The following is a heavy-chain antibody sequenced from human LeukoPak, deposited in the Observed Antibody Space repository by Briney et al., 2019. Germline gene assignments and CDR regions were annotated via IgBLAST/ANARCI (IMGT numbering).Heavy chain of an antibody. J-gene: IGHJ5*02. Sequence: GGSLRLSCAASGFTFSDYYMSWIRQAPGKGLEWVSYISSSGSTIYYADSVKGRFTISRDNAKNSLYLQMNSLRAEDTAVYYCASFGRSGSLNWFDPWGQGTLVTVSS. V-gene: IGHV3-11*04. CDR3: ASFGRSGSLNWFDP. CDR2: ISSSGSTI. D-gene: IGHD3-10*01. CDR1: GFTFSDYY.